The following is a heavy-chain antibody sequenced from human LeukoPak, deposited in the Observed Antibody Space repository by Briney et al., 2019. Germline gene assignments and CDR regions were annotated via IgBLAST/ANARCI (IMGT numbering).Heavy chain of an antibody. CDR1: GFTFSSYS. J-gene: IGHJ4*02. Sequence: PGGSLRLSCAASGFTFSSYSMNWVRQAPGKGLEWVSSISSSSSYIYYADSVKGRFTISRDNAKNSLYLQMNSLRAEDTAVYYCAREGSYCSSTSCYTDGDYWGQGTLVTVSS. D-gene: IGHD2-2*02. CDR3: AREGSYCSSTSCYTDGDY. V-gene: IGHV3-21*01. CDR2: ISSSSSYI.